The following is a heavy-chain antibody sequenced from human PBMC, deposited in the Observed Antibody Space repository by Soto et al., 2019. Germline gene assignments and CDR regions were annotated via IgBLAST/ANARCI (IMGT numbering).Heavy chain of an antibody. CDR1: GYPLSELS. CDR3: ATDFPAPLDH. V-gene: IGHV1-24*01. Sequence: GASVKVSCKVSGYPLSELSIHWVRQAPGKGLEWMGGLDPEHNEIIFAQRFQGRVSMTEDTSTDTAYMELRSLRFEDSAVYYCATDFPAPLDHWGQGTLVTVSS. CDR2: LDPEHNEI. J-gene: IGHJ4*02.